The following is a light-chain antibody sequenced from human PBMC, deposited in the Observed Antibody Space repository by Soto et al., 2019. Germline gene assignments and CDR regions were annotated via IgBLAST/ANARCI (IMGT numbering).Light chain of an antibody. J-gene: IGKJ1*01. V-gene: IGKV3D-15*01. CDR1: QSVSSN. CDR3: QQYNNWRGA. Sequence: EIVLTQSPATLSVSPGERATLSCRASQSVSSNLAWYQQTPGQAPRLLIYGASSRATGIPARFSGSGSGTEFTLTISSLQSEDSAVYYCQQYNNWRGAFGQGTKVEIK. CDR2: GAS.